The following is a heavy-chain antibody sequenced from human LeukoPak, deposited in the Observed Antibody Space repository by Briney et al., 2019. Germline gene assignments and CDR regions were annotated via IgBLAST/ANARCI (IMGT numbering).Heavy chain of an antibody. CDR1: GFTVSSNY. V-gene: IGHV3-23*01. CDR3: AKGGRYYGSGSYLHRFDY. Sequence: GGSLRLSCAASGFTVSSNYMSWVRQAPGKGLEWVSAISGSGGSTYYADSVKGRFTISRDNSKNTLYLQMNSLRAEDTPVYYCAKGGRYYGSGSYLHRFDYWGQGTLVTVSS. J-gene: IGHJ4*02. CDR2: ISGSGGST. D-gene: IGHD3-10*01.